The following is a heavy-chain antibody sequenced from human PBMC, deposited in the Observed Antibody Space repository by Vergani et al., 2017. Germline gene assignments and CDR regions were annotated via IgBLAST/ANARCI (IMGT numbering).Heavy chain of an antibody. CDR3: ARSPAQDIVVVPAARFDY. Sequence: QLQLQESGPGLVKPSETLSLTCTVSGGSISSSSYYWGWIRQPPGKGLEWIGSIYYSGSTYYNPSLKSRVTISVDTSKNQFSLKLGSVTAADTAVYYCARSPAQDIVVVPAARFDYWGQGTLVTVSS. V-gene: IGHV4-39*01. CDR2: IYYSGST. CDR1: GGSISSSSYY. D-gene: IGHD2-2*01. J-gene: IGHJ4*02.